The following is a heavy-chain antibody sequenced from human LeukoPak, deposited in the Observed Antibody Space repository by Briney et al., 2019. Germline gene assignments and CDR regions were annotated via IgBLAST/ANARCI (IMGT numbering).Heavy chain of an antibody. V-gene: IGHV5-51*01. CDR3: ARHPSGTYSPSDY. D-gene: IGHD1-26*01. Sequence: HGESLKISCMGSGYSFTSYWIGWVRQMPGKGLEWIGIIYPGDSDTRYSPSFQGQVTISADKSISTAYLQWSSLKASDTAIYYCARHPSGTYSPSDYWGQGTLVTVSS. J-gene: IGHJ4*02. CDR1: GYSFTSYW. CDR2: IYPGDSDT.